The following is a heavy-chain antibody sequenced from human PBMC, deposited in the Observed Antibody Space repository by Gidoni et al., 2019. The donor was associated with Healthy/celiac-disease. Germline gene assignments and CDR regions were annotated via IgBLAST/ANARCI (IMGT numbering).Heavy chain of an antibody. D-gene: IGHD6-19*01. CDR1: GGSISSSSYF. V-gene: IGHV4-39*01. CDR3: ARVLPSSGWPNWFDP. Sequence: PGLVKPSENLSLTCSVSGGSISSSSYFWGWIRQPPGKGLQWIGTMYNSGSTYYNPSLKSRVTISVDTSKNQFSLKLSSVTAADTAVYYCARVLPSSGWPNWFDPWGQGTLVTVSS. J-gene: IGHJ5*02. CDR2: MYNSGST.